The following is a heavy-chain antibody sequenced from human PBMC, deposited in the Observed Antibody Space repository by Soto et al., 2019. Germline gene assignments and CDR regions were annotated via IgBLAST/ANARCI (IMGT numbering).Heavy chain of an antibody. D-gene: IGHD3-16*02. V-gene: IGHV3-7*01. CDR2: INQDGRDT. CDR3: ATYHDDEWESYRHRY. CDR1: GLAFRSFL. Sequence: EVQLVESGGGLVRPGGSLRLSCAASGLAFRSFLMSWVRQAPGGGLEWVANINQDGRDTYYSDSVRDRFTIPRDNPANSLFLHMNSLGAEDTAVYYCATYHDDEWESYRHRYWGQGTLVTVSS. J-gene: IGHJ4*02.